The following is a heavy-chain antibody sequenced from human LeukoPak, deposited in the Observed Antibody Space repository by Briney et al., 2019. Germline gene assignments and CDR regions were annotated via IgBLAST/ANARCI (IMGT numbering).Heavy chain of an antibody. CDR2: ISYDGSNK. Sequence: PGGSLRLSCAASGFTFSSYGMHWVRQAPGKGLEWVAVISYDGSNKYYADSVKGRFTISRDNSKNTLYLQMNSLRAEDTAVYYCAKGRRPYCSGGSCRNGGMDVWGQGTTVTVSS. V-gene: IGHV3-30*18. D-gene: IGHD2-15*01. CDR3: AKGRRPYCSGGSCRNGGMDV. J-gene: IGHJ6*02. CDR1: GFTFSSYG.